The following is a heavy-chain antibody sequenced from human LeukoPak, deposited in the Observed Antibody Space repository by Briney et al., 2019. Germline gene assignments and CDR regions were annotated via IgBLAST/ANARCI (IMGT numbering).Heavy chain of an antibody. V-gene: IGHV1-69*04. CDR2: IIPIIGVA. J-gene: IGHJ1*01. CDR1: GGTFSSYA. Sequence: SVKVSCKASGGTFSSYAISWVRQAPGQGLEWMGRIIPIIGVADHAQKLQGRVTITADKSTSTTYMELSSLRSEDTAVYYCARGAPVVVPSDYGPGYFRLWGQGTLVTVSS. D-gene: IGHD2-15*01. CDR3: ARGAPVVVPSDYGPGYFRL.